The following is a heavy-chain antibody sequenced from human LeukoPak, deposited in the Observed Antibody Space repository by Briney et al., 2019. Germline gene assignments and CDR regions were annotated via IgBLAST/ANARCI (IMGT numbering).Heavy chain of an antibody. Sequence: SETLSLTCTVSGGSISSGGYYWSWIRQPPGKGLEWIGSIYYSGSTYYNPSLKSRVTISVDTSKNQFSLKLSSVTAADTAVYYCARRGSENYYVDYWGQGTLVTVSS. CDR2: IYYSGST. D-gene: IGHD3-10*01. CDR3: ARRGSENYYVDY. V-gene: IGHV4-30-2*03. J-gene: IGHJ4*02. CDR1: GGSISSGGYY.